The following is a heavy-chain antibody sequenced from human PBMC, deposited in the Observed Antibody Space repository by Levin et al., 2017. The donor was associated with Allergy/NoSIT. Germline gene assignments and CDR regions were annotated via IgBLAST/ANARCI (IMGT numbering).Heavy chain of an antibody. J-gene: IGHJ4*02. V-gene: IGHV3-48*02. CDR3: ARGYYYDGPAYFDF. D-gene: IGHD3-22*01. Sequence: SGGSLRLSCAASDFMFSSYSMNWVRQAPGKRLEWVSYISSSRNTIYYADSVKGRFTISRDNAKNSLHLQMNSLRDEDTAVYYCARGYYYDGPAYFDFWGQGTLVTVSS. CDR2: ISSSRNTI. CDR1: DFMFSSYS.